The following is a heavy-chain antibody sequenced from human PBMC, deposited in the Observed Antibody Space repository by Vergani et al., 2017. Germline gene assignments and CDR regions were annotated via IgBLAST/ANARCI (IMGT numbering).Heavy chain of an antibody. Sequence: QVQLQQWGAGLLKPSETLSLTCAVYGGSFSGYYWSWIRQPPGKGLEWIGEINHSGSTNYNPSLKSRVTISVDTSKNQFSLKLSSVTAADTAVYYCARDIAAAGTRGPYYFDYWGQGTLVTVSS. CDR3: ARDIAAAGTRGPYYFDY. J-gene: IGHJ4*02. V-gene: IGHV4-34*01. CDR2: INHSGST. D-gene: IGHD6-13*01. CDR1: GGSFSGYY.